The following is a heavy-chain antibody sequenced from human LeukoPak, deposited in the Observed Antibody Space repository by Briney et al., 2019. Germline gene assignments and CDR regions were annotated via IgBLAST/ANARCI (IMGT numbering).Heavy chain of an antibody. J-gene: IGHJ5*02. V-gene: IGHV4-39*01. CDR3: ARQNIVVVPAARGGWFDP. CDR1: GGSISSSSYY. CDR2: IYYSGST. D-gene: IGHD2-2*01. Sequence: SETLSLTCTVSGGSISSSSYYWGWIRQPPGKGLEWIGSIYYSGSTYYNPSLKSRVTISVDTSKNRFSLKLSSVTAADTAVYYCARQNIVVVPAARGGWFDPWGQGTLVTVSS.